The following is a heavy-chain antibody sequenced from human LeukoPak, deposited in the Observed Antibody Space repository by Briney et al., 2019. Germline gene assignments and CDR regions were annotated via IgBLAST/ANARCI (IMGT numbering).Heavy chain of an antibody. D-gene: IGHD3-9*01. CDR2: ISSSSTI. Sequence: PGGSLRLSCAASGFTFSSYSMNWVRQAPGKGLEWVSYISSSSTIYYADSVKGRFTISRDNAKNSLYLQMNSLRAEDTAVYYCAREGKRLDWSLLAAGYFDYWGQGTLVTVSS. J-gene: IGHJ4*02. CDR1: GFTFSSYS. V-gene: IGHV3-48*01. CDR3: AREGKRLDWSLLAAGYFDY.